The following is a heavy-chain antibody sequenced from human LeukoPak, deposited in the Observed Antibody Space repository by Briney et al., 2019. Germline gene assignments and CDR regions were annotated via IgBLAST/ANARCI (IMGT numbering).Heavy chain of an antibody. CDR2: IYSGGST. CDR3: ARDSGRAARLYY. V-gene: IGHV3-66*01. Sequence: SGGSLRLSCAASGFTVSSNYMSWVRQAPGKGLEWVSVIYSGGSTYYADSVKGRFTISRDNSKNTLYLQMNSLRAEDTAVYYCARDSGRAARLYYWGQGTLVTVSS. J-gene: IGHJ4*02. CDR1: GFTVSSNY. D-gene: IGHD6-6*01.